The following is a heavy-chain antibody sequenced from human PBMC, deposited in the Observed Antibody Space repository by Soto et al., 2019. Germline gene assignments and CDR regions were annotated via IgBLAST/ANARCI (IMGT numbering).Heavy chain of an antibody. V-gene: IGHV3-30*03. CDR1: GFTFSSYG. CDR2: ISYDGSTK. Sequence: PGGSLRLSCAASGFTFSSYGMYWVRQAPGKGLEWVAVISYDGSTKYYADSVKGRFTISRDNSKKTLYLQMNSLRAEDTAVYYCARGRNYYDSSGSGYWGQGTLVTVSS. CDR3: ARGRNYYDSSGSGY. D-gene: IGHD3-22*01. J-gene: IGHJ4*02.